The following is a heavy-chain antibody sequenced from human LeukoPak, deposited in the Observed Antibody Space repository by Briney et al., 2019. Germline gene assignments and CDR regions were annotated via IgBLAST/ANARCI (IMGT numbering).Heavy chain of an antibody. D-gene: IGHD6-13*01. V-gene: IGHV3-11*01. CDR3: ARDPLDSRSWSWYFDL. J-gene: IGHJ2*01. CDR2: ISTSGSTV. CDR1: GFTFSDSH. Sequence: PGGSLRLSCAASGFTFSDSHMSWVRQAPGKGLEWVSYISTSGSTVYYADSVKGRFTISRDNAKNSVYLQVNSLRAEDTAVYYCARDPLDSRSWSWYFDLWGRGTLGTVSS.